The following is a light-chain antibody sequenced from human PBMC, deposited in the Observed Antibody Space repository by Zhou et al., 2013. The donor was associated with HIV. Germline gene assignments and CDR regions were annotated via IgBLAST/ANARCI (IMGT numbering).Light chain of an antibody. CDR2: GAS. V-gene: IGKV3-20*01. Sequence: EIVLTQSPGPLSLSPGERVTLSCRTSQTVSSNSLAWYQQKPGQAPRLLIYGASSRATGIPDRFSGRGSGTDFTLTISRLEPEDFAVYYCQQYGTSPLFTFGPGTKVDIK. J-gene: IGKJ3*01. CDR1: QTVSSNS. CDR3: QQYGTSPLFT.